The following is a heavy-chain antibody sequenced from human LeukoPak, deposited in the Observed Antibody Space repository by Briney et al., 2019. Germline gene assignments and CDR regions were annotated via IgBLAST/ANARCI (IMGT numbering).Heavy chain of an antibody. J-gene: IGHJ4*02. CDR1: GGTFSSYA. CDR3: ARDGGTRIAAAGNFDY. D-gene: IGHD6-13*01. Sequence: SCKASGGTFSSYAMHWVRQAPGKGLEWVAVISYDGSNKYYADSVKGRFTISRDNSKNTLYLQMNSLRAEDTAVYYCARDGGTRIAAAGNFDYWGQGTLVTVSS. V-gene: IGHV3-30-3*01. CDR2: ISYDGSNK.